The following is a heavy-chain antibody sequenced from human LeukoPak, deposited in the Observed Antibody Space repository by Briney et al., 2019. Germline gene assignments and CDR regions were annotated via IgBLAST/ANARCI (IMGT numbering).Heavy chain of an antibody. CDR2: ISGSGGST. CDR1: GFTFSSYG. D-gene: IGHD3-10*01. Sequence: PGGTLRLSCAASGFTFSSYGMSWVRQAPGKGLEWVSAISGSGGSTYYADSVKGRFTISRDNSKNTLYLQMNSLRAEDTAVYYCAKDFLGYYGSGSYYVQRFFDYWGQGTLVTVSS. V-gene: IGHV3-23*01. J-gene: IGHJ4*02. CDR3: AKDFLGYYGSGSYYVQRFFDY.